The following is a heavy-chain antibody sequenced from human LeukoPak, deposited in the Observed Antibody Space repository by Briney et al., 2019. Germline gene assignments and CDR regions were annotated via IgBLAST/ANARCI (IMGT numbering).Heavy chain of an antibody. V-gene: IGHV4-61*02. D-gene: IGHD6-6*01. Sequence: PSQTLSLTCTVSGGSISSGSYYWSWIRQPAGKGLEWIGRIYTSGSTNYNPSLKSRVTISVDTSKNQFSLKLSSVTAADTAVYYCAREVVRFDYWGQGTLVTVSS. CDR3: AREVVRFDY. J-gene: IGHJ4*02. CDR2: IYTSGST. CDR1: GGSISSGSYY.